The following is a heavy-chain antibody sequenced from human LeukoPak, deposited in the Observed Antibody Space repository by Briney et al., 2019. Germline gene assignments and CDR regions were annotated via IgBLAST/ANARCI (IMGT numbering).Heavy chain of an antibody. CDR2: ISYSGST. J-gene: IGHJ3*02. Sequence: SETLSLTCTVSGGSISSTTYYWGWVRQPPGKGLEWIGSISYSGSTYYNPSLKSRITISVDTSKNQFSLKLSSVTAADTAVYYCARTPSRGSYYDAFDIWGQGTMVTVSS. CDR1: GGSISSTTYY. D-gene: IGHD1-26*01. V-gene: IGHV4-39*01. CDR3: ARTPSRGSYYDAFDI.